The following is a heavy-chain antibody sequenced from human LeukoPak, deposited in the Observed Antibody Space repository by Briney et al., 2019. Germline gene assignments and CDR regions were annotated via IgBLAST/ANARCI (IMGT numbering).Heavy chain of an antibody. D-gene: IGHD3-10*01. V-gene: IGHV3-23*01. CDR1: KFTFSTSA. CDR2: ISGSGAKT. J-gene: IGHJ6*03. Sequence: GGSLRLSCAAPKFTFSTSALSWVRQAPGRGLEWVSGISGSGAKTYYSDSVKGRFTISRDNSKSTLYLQMNSLRVEDTAVYYCAKDPMWFGEGEHKYYMDVWGKGTTVTASS. CDR3: AKDPMWFGEGEHKYYMDV.